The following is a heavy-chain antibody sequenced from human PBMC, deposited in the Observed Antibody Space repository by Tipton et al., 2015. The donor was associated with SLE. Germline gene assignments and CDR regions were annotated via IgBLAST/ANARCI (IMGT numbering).Heavy chain of an antibody. CDR3: ARGKGGAFFDY. J-gene: IGHJ4*02. Sequence: TLSLTCAVYGGSFSGYYWSWIRQPPGKGLEWIGEINHSGSTNYNPSLKSRVTISVDTSKNQFSLKLSSVTAADTALYYCARGKGGAFFDYWGQGTLVTVPS. CDR2: INHSGST. CDR1: GGSFSGYY. V-gene: IGHV4-34*01. D-gene: IGHD1-26*01.